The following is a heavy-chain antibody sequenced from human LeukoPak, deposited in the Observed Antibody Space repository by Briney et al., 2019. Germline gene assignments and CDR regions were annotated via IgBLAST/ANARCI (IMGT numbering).Heavy chain of an antibody. CDR1: GGSISSHY. Sequence: SETLSLTCTVSGGSISSHYWSWIRQPPGRGLEWIGYVFNSGTTDQNPSLKGRVTISLDTSKNHVFLRLTSVTAADTAVYYYARRFRVGDIHVDAFDMWGQGTMVTVSS. J-gene: IGHJ3*02. D-gene: IGHD1-26*01. V-gene: IGHV4-59*11. CDR2: VFNSGTT. CDR3: ARRFRVGDIHVDAFDM.